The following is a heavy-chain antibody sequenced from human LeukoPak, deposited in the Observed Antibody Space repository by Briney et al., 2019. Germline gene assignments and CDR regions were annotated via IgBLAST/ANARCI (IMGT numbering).Heavy chain of an antibody. CDR3: ARGHLGYCSGGSCYSPYFQH. J-gene: IGHJ1*01. CDR1: GGSFSGYY. D-gene: IGHD2-15*01. Sequence: SETLSLTCAVYGGSFSGYYWSWIHQPPGKGLEWIGEINHSGSTNYNPSLKSRVTISVDTSKNQFSLKLSSVTAADTAVYYCARGHLGYCSGGSCYSPYFQHWGQGTLVTVSS. CDR2: INHSGST. V-gene: IGHV4-34*01.